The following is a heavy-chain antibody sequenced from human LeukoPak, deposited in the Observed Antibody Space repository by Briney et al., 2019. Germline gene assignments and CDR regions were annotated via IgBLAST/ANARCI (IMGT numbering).Heavy chain of an antibody. D-gene: IGHD2-2*01. Sequence: PSQTLSLTCTVSGGSISSSSYYWGWIRQPPGKGLEWIGSIYYGGSTYHNSSLKSRVTISVDISKNQFSLKVSPVTAADTAVYYCARDAGHQLSRRNYYAMDVWGQGTTVTVSS. CDR2: IYYGGST. J-gene: IGHJ6*02. CDR3: ARDAGHQLSRRNYYAMDV. CDR1: GGSISSSSYY. V-gene: IGHV4-39*07.